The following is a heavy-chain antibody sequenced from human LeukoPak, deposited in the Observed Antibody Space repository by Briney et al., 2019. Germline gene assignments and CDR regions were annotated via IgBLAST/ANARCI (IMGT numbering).Heavy chain of an antibody. D-gene: IGHD1-26*01. J-gene: IGHJ4*02. CDR3: ARDYRGSYGGLDY. CDR1: GFTFSSYS. CDR2: ISSSSSTI. V-gene: IGHV3-48*01. Sequence: GGSLRLSYAASGFTFSSYSMNWVRQAPGKGLEWVSYISSSSSTIYYADSVKGRFTISRDNAKNSLYLQMNSLRAEDTAVYYCARDYRGSYGGLDYWGQGTLVTVSS.